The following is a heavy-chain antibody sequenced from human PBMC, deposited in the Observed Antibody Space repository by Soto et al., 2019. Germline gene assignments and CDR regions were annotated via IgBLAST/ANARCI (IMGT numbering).Heavy chain of an antibody. CDR3: AREGGVLNWFDP. D-gene: IGHD3-16*01. Sequence: SETLSLTCAVSGGSISSGGYSWSWIRQPPGKGLEWIGYIYHSGSTYYNPSLKSRVTISVDRSKNQFSLKLSSVTAADTAVYYCAREGGVLNWFDPWGQGTLVTVSS. CDR1: GGSISSGGYS. V-gene: IGHV4-30-2*01. J-gene: IGHJ5*02. CDR2: IYHSGST.